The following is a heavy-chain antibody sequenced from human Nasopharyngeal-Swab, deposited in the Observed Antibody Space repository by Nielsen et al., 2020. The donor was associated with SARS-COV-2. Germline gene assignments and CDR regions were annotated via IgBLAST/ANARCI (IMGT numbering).Heavy chain of an antibody. CDR2: ISGSGGST. D-gene: IGHD3-3*01. J-gene: IGHJ4*02. Sequence: GGFLRLSCAASGFTFSSHAMSWVRQVPGKGLEWVSAISGSGGSTYYADYVKGRFTISRDNSKNTLYLQMNSLRAEDTAVYYCATSKGDFWCGYYTYYYFDYWGQGTLVTVSS. V-gene: IGHV3-23*01. CDR1: GFTFSSHA. CDR3: ATSKGDFWCGYYTYYYFDY.